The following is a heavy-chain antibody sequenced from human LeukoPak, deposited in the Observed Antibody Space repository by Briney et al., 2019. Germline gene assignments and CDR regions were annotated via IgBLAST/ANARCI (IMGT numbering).Heavy chain of an antibody. J-gene: IGHJ4*02. V-gene: IGHV4-59*01. D-gene: IGHD1-26*01. CDR3: AGSPVHWDRFNH. Sequence: PSETLSLTCNVSGGSISSYYCSWIRQTPGKGLEWLGYLSYTGRTNYNPSLNSRLTISVDTSKKQFSLKLKSVTSADTAVYFCAGSPVHWDRFNHWGQGTLVTVSS. CDR2: LSYTGRT. CDR1: GGSISSYY.